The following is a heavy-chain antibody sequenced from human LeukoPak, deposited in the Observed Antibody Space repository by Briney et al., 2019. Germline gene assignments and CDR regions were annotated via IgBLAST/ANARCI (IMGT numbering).Heavy chain of an antibody. CDR2: INHSGST. D-gene: IGHD2-15*01. J-gene: IGHJ5*02. CDR1: GGSFSGYY. Sequence: SETLSLTCAVYGGSFSGYYWSWIRQPPGKGLGWIGEINHSGSTNYNPSLKSRVTISVDTSKNQFSLKLSSVTAAGTAVYSCARAVAGIVVVVAAKETDNWFDPWGQGTLVTVSS. CDR3: ARAVAGIVVVVAAKETDNWFDP. V-gene: IGHV4-34*01.